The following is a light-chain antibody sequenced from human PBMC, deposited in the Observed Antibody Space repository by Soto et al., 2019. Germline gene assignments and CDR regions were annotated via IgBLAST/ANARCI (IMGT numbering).Light chain of an antibody. CDR1: SSDIGRYKF. CDR3: SSYTTTSTT. V-gene: IGLV2-14*01. Sequence: QSALTQPASVSGSPGQSVTISCTGTSSDIGRYKFVSWFQQHPGKAPKLLIFEGTNRPSGVSNRFSGSKSGNTASLTISGLQPEDEADYYCSSYTTTSTTFGGGTKLTVL. CDR2: EGT. J-gene: IGLJ3*02.